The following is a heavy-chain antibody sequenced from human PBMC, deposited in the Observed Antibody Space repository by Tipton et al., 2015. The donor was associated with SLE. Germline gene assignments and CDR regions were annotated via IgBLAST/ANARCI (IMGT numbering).Heavy chain of an antibody. V-gene: IGHV3-20*04. Sequence: SLRLSCAASGFTFDDYGMSWVRQAPGKGLEWVSGINWNGGSTGYADSVKGRFTISRDNAKNSLYLQMNSLRAEDTALYYCARDTYYYDSSGYQDYWGQGTLVTVSS. D-gene: IGHD3-22*01. CDR2: INWNGGST. J-gene: IGHJ4*02. CDR3: ARDTYYYDSSGYQDY. CDR1: GFTFDDYG.